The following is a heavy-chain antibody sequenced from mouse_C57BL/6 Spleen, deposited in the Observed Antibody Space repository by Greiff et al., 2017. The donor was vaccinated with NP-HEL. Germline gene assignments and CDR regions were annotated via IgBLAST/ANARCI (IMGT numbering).Heavy chain of an antibody. CDR3: ARYYGSSQGAMDY. CDR2: IDPEDGET. D-gene: IGHD1-1*01. J-gene: IGHJ4*01. CDR1: GFNIKDYY. Sequence: VQLQQSGAELVKPGASVKLSCTASGFNIKDYYMHWVKQRTEQGLEWIGRIDPEDGETKYAPKFQGTATITADTSSNTAYLQLSSLTSENTADYYCARYYGSSQGAMDYWGQGTSVTVSS. V-gene: IGHV14-2*01.